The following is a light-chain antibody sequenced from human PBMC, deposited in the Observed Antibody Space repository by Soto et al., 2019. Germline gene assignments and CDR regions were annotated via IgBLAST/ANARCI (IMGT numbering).Light chain of an antibody. Sequence: QSALTQPASVSGSPGQSITISCTGTSSDVGGYNYVSWYQQHPGKAPKLMIYEVFNRHSGVSNRFSGSRSGNTASLTISGLQAEDEAEYYCNSYTSSSTFVFGTGTKVTVL. CDR1: SSDVGGYNY. CDR3: NSYTSSSTFV. CDR2: EVF. V-gene: IGLV2-14*01. J-gene: IGLJ1*01.